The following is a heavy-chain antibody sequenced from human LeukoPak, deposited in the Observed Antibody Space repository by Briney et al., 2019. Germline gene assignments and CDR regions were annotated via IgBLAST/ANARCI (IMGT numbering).Heavy chain of an antibody. J-gene: IGHJ3*02. D-gene: IGHD3-10*01. CDR2: IYYSGST. V-gene: IGHV4-59*01. CDR3: ARRGEAVLLWFGKNRWTATVGAFDI. Sequence: PSETLSLTCTVSGGSISSYYWSWLRQPPGKGLEWIGYIYYSGSTNYNPSLKSRVTISVDTSKNQFSLKLSSVTAADTAVYYCARRGEAVLLWFGKNRWTATVGAFDIWGQGTMVTVSS. CDR1: GGSISSYY.